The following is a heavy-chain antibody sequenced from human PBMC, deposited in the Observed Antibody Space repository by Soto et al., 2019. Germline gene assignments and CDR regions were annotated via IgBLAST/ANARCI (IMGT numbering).Heavy chain of an antibody. V-gene: IGHV3-53*01. Sequence: PGGSLRLSCAASGFTVGRNYMSWVRQAPGKGLEWVSVIYTSGSTYYADSVKGRFTVSRDSSKNTLYLQMNALRPEDTAVYYCGREPAVGTADAIDIWGQGTMVPV. D-gene: IGHD5-18*01. CDR1: GFTVGRNY. CDR3: GREPAVGTADAIDI. CDR2: IYTSGST. J-gene: IGHJ3*02.